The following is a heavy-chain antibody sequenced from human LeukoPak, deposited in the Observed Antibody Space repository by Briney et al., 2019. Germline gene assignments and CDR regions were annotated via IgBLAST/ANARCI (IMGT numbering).Heavy chain of an antibody. D-gene: IGHD5-18*01. J-gene: IGHJ5*02. Sequence: ASVKVSCKASGYTFTGYYMHWVRQAPGQGLEWIGEINPSGGSTRYAQKFQGRVTMTRDMSTSTVYMEPSSLRSEDTAVYYCARALPHRRLMDTTMEQHWFDPWGQGTLVTVSS. V-gene: IGHV1-46*01. CDR2: INPSGGST. CDR1: GYTFTGYY. CDR3: ARALPHRRLMDTTMEQHWFDP.